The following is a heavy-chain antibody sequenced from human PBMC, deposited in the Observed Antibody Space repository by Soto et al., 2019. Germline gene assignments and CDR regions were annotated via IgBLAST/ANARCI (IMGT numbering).Heavy chain of an antibody. CDR2: ISVYTDDP. J-gene: IGHJ5*02. CDR1: GSTFTNFG. D-gene: IGHD2-2*01. Sequence: QVQLLQSAAEVKKPGASVKVSCKASGSTFTNFGLTGLRQAPGQGLEWMGWISVYTDDPNYAQKFQGRVTMTIDTSTSTAYMDLRSLTSDDTAVYYCARVIPGAEAWFDPWGQGTLVTVSS. CDR3: ARVIPGAEAWFDP. V-gene: IGHV1-18*01.